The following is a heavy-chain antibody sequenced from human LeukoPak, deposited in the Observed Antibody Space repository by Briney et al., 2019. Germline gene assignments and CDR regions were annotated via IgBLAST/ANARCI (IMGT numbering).Heavy chain of an antibody. V-gene: IGHV4-34*01. CDR1: GGSFSGYY. Sequence: SSETLSLTCAVYGGSFSGYYWSWIRQPPGKGLEWIGEINHSGSTNYNPSLKSRVTISVDTSTNQFSLKLSSVTAADTAVYYCAARGGKDIVVVVAATHFDYWGQGTLVTVSS. CDR2: INHSGST. J-gene: IGHJ4*02. D-gene: IGHD2-15*01. CDR3: AARGGKDIVVVVAATHFDY.